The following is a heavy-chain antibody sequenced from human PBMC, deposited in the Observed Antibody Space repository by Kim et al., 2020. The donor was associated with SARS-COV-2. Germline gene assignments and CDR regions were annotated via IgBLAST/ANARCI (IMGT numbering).Heavy chain of an antibody. D-gene: IGHD2-15*01. CDR3: ARDPAADPSPYFDY. J-gene: IGHJ4*02. CDR2: IGAGDYKT. CDR1: GYTFSSYV. Sequence: ASVKVSCKASGYTFSSYVIHWVRQAPGQTFEWMGWIGAGDYKTEYSQKFQDRVTITWDASASTAYMDLSSLRPEDTAVYYCARDPAADPSPYFDYWGQGTLVTVSS. V-gene: IGHV1-3*01.